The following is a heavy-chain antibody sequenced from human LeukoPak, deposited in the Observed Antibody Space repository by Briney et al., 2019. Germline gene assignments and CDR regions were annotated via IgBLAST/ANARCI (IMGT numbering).Heavy chain of an antibody. CDR1: GYRFTNYW. CDR3: ARQSGYCSRTSCYGDFDI. D-gene: IGHD2-2*01. J-gene: IGHJ3*02. V-gene: IGHV5-51*01. CDR2: IYPGDSDT. Sequence: GESLKISWKGSGYRFTNYWIAWVRQMPGKGLGGMGIIYPGDSDTRYSPSFQGQVTISADKSTDTAFLQWRSLKASDTAMYYCARQSGYCSRTSCYGDFDIWGQGTKVTVSS.